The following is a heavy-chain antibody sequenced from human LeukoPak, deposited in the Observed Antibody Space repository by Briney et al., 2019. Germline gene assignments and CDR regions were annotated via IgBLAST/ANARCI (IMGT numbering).Heavy chain of an antibody. Sequence: ASVKVSCKASGYTFTSHFMHWVRQAPGQGLEWMGWINPNSGGTNYAQKFQGRVTMTRDTSISTAYMELSRLRSDDTAVYYCARDLVGGNFDYWGQGTLVTVSS. CDR2: INPNSGGT. CDR1: GYTFTSHF. CDR3: ARDLVGGNFDY. D-gene: IGHD1-26*01. J-gene: IGHJ4*02. V-gene: IGHV1-2*02.